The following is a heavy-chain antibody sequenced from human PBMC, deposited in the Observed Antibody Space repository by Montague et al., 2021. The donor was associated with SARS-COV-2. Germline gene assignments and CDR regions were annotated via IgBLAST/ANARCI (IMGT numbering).Heavy chain of an antibody. Sequence: SETLSLTCIVSGGSIISSFCWSWIRQPPGKGLEWVGYIYYSGTTNYNPSLKSRVTISVDTSKNQFPLKLTSVTAADTAVYYCARVSHWGDFFDSWGQGGLVTVSS. D-gene: IGHD7-27*01. CDR2: IYYSGTT. CDR3: ARVSHWGDFFDS. J-gene: IGHJ4*02. V-gene: IGHV4-59*01. CDR1: GGSIISSFC.